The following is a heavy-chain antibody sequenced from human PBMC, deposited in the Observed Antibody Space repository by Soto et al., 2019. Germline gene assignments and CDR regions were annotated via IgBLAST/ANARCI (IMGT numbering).Heavy chain of an antibody. CDR1: GFTFSSYA. CDR3: ANTGIAVAGPSQ. CDR2: ISGSGGST. J-gene: IGHJ4*02. D-gene: IGHD6-19*01. Sequence: GGSLRLSCAASGFTFSSYAMSWVRQAPGKGLEWVAAISGSGGSTYYADSVKGRFTISGDNSKNTLYLQMNSLGADDTAIYYCANTGIAVAGPSQGGQGTLVTVSS. V-gene: IGHV3-23*01.